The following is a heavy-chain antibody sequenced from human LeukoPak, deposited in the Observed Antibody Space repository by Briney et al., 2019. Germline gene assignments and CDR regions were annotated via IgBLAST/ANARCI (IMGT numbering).Heavy chain of an antibody. CDR2: IGTAGDT. D-gene: IGHD1-1*01. CDR1: GFTFSSYD. Sequence: RSGGSLRLSCAASGFTFSSYDMHWVRQATGKGLEWVSAIGTAGDTYYPGSVKGRFTISRENAKNSLYLQMNSLRAGDTAVYYCARANWKVASLDYWGQGTLVTVSS. CDR3: ARANWKVASLDY. V-gene: IGHV3-13*01. J-gene: IGHJ4*02.